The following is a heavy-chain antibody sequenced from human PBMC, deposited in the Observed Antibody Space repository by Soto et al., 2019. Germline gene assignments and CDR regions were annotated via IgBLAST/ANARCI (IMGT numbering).Heavy chain of an antibody. J-gene: IGHJ4*02. CDR3: ARALGGTYPFHF. CDR2: SSYSGST. Sequence: QVRLQESGPGLVKPSETLSLTCSVYGASVTSGRDYWTWIRQSPGKGLEWIGYSSYSGSTNYNSSLTGRVSISVDTHKNQFPLTLTSVTAADTAMFYCARALGGTYPFHFWGQGILVTVSS. V-gene: IGHV4-61*01. CDR1: GASVTSGRDY. D-gene: IGHD1-26*01.